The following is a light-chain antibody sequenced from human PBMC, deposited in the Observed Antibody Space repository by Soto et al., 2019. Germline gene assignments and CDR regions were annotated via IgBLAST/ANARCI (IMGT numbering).Light chain of an antibody. Sequence: DIQMTQSPSSLSASIGDRVTITCRASQSIGTYLNWYQQEPGKAPNLLVYAASSLQSGVPSRFSGSGSGTDFTLTIGSLQPEDFATYYCQQSYNILWTFGQGTKVDIK. V-gene: IGKV1-39*01. CDR1: QSIGTY. CDR3: QQSYNILWT. J-gene: IGKJ1*01. CDR2: AAS.